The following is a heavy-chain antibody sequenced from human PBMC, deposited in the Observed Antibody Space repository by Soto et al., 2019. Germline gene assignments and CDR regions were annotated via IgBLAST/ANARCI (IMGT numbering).Heavy chain of an antibody. Sequence: QVQLVESGGGVVQPGRSLRLSCAASGFTFSSYAMHWVRQAPGKGLEWVAVISYDGSNKYYADSVKGRFTISRDNSKNTLYLQMNCLRAEDTAVYYCAREPDYSFDYWGQGTLVTVSS. CDR1: GFTFSSYA. V-gene: IGHV3-30-3*01. CDR3: AREPDYSFDY. J-gene: IGHJ4*02. D-gene: IGHD4-4*01. CDR2: ISYDGSNK.